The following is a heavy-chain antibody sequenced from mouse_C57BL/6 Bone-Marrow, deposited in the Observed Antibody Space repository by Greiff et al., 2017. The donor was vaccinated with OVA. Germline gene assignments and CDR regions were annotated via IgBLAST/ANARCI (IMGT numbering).Heavy chain of an antibody. CDR2: IYPRSGNT. CDR3: AREGVYYGPFDY. J-gene: IGHJ2*01. Sequence: QVQLQQSGAELARPGASVKLSCKASGYTFTSYGISWVKQRTGQGLEWIGEIYPRSGNTSYNEKFKGKATLTADKSSSTAYMELRSLTSEDSAVYFCAREGVYYGPFDYWGQGTTLTVSS. CDR1: GYTFTSYG. V-gene: IGHV1-81*01. D-gene: IGHD2-1*01.